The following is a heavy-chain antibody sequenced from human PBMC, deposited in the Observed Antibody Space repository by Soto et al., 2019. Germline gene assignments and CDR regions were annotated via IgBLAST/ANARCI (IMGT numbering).Heavy chain of an antibody. CDR3: ARGYGDYVFAVDF. D-gene: IGHD5-12*01. Sequence: ASVKVSCKSSGYTFTNYGITWVRRAPGQGLEWMGWIGAYNGRKNYAQKFQDRMTLATETSTSTVYMELRSLRSDDTALYYCARGYGDYVFAVDFWGQGTQVTVSS. J-gene: IGHJ4*02. CDR2: IGAYNGRK. V-gene: IGHV1-18*04. CDR1: GYTFTNYG.